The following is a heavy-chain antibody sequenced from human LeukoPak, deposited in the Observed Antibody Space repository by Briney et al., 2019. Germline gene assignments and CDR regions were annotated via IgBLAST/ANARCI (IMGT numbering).Heavy chain of an antibody. CDR3: ARGHLRWTY. Sequence: SETLSLTCTVSGGSISSNTYYWDWIRQPPGKGLECIGSIYYGGSTYYNPSLKSRVIISVDTSKNQFSLKLSSVTAADTAVYYCARGHLRWTYWGQGTLVAVSS. CDR1: GGSISSNTYY. CDR2: IYYGGST. D-gene: IGHD4-23*01. J-gene: IGHJ4*02. V-gene: IGHV4-39*01.